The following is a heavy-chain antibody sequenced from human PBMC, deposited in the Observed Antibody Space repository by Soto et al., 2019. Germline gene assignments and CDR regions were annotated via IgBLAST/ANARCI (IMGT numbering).Heavy chain of an antibody. Sequence: ASVKVSCKVSGYTLTELSMHWVRQAPGKGLEWMGGFDPEDGETIYAQKFQGRVTMTEDTSTDTAYMELSSLRSEDTAVYYCATAGTIFGVANHLDYWGQGTLVTVSS. D-gene: IGHD3-3*01. CDR1: GYTLTELS. J-gene: IGHJ4*02. CDR3: ATAGTIFGVANHLDY. CDR2: FDPEDGET. V-gene: IGHV1-24*01.